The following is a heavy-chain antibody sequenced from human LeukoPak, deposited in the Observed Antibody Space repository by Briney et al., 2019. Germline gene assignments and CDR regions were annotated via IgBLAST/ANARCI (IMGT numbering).Heavy chain of an antibody. CDR2: LRGDGET. J-gene: IGHJ5*02. CDR1: GFSFSHYA. CDR3: ARAAAAGANWFDP. Sequence: GGSLRLSCAASGFSFSHYAMSWVRQAPTRGLEWVSSLRGDGETFYADSVKGRFTISRDNAKNSLYLQMNSLRAEDTAVCYCARAAAAGANWFDPWGQGTLVTVSS. V-gene: IGHV3-23*01. D-gene: IGHD6-13*01.